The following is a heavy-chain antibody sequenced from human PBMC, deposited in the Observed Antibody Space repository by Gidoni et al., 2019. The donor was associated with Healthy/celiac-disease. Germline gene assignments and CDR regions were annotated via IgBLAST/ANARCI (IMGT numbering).Heavy chain of an antibody. CDR3: ARTYYDFWSGSVWFDP. D-gene: IGHD3-3*01. CDR1: CGSFYGYY. CDR2: INHSGST. Sequence: QVQLQLWGAALFNPSETLSLTCAVYCGSFYGYYWRWIRQPPGKGMEWIGEINHSGSTNYNPSLKSRVNISVDTAKNQFSLKLSSVTDADTAVYYCARTYYDFWSGSVWFDPWGQGTLVTVSS. V-gene: IGHV4-34*01. J-gene: IGHJ5*02.